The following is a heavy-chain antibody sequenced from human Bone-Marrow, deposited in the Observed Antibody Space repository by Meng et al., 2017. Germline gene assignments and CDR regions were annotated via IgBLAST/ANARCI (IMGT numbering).Heavy chain of an antibody. CDR3: AHSRSVIAAAGNWFDP. CDR1: GFSLSNARMG. CDR2: IYWDDDK. V-gene: IGHV2-5*02. D-gene: IGHD6-13*01. Sequence: SGPTLVKPTETLMLTCTVSGFSLSNARMGVSWIRQPPGKALEWLALIYWDDDKRYSPSLKSRLTITKDTSKNQVVLTMTNMDPVDTATYYCAHSRSVIAAAGNWFDPWGQGTLVTVSS. J-gene: IGHJ5*02.